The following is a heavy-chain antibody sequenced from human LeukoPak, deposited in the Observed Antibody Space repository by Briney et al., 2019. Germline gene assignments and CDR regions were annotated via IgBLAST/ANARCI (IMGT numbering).Heavy chain of an antibody. D-gene: IGHD3-22*01. J-gene: IGHJ3*02. CDR2: IKSKTDDGTT. CDR1: GFTFSNAW. Sequence: GGSLRLSCAASGFTFSNAWMSWVRQAPGKGLEWVGRIKSKTDDGTTDCAAPVKGIFTISRDDSKNTLYLQMNSLKTEDTAVYYCTTTSSLEYYYDSSGPPDAFDIWGQGTMVTVSS. CDR3: TTTSSLEYYYDSSGPPDAFDI. V-gene: IGHV3-15*01.